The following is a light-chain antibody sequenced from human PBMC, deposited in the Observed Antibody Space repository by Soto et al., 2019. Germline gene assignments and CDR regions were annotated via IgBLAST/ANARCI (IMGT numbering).Light chain of an antibody. V-gene: IGLV2-14*01. Sequence: QSALTQPASVSGSPGQSITISCTGTSSDIGNYNYVSWYQQLPGKAPKLIIYEVNNRPSGVSNRFSGSKSDNTASLTISGLRTEDEADYYCQSYDRSSPVVFGGGTKVTVL. CDR1: SSDIGNYNY. CDR2: EVN. J-gene: IGLJ2*01. CDR3: QSYDRSSPVV.